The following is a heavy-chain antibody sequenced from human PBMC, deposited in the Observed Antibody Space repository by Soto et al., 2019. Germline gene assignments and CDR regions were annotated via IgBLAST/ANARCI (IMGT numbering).Heavy chain of an antibody. V-gene: IGHV5-51*01. J-gene: IGHJ6*02. CDR3: ARTAAAGKYYYGMDV. CDR2: IYPGDSDT. Sequence: PGESLKISCKGSGYSFTSYWIGWVSQMPGKGLECMGIIYPGDSDTRYSPSFQGQVTISADKSISTAYLQWSSLKASDTAMYYCARTAAAGKYYYGMDVWGQGTKVTVS. D-gene: IGHD6-13*01. CDR1: GYSFTSYW.